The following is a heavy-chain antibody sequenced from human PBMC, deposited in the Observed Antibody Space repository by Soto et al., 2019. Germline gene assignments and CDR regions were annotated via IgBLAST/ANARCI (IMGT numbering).Heavy chain of an antibody. CDR1: GDTFTDHT. D-gene: IGHD2-15*01. J-gene: IGHJ4*02. V-gene: IGHV1-69*02. CDR2: SVPTLGMA. Sequence: QVHLVHSGAEVKKPGSSVKVSCKASGDTFTDHTVTWVRQAPGQGLEWMGRSVPTLGMANYAPTFQGRVTITADTSMTTAYLELTGLTSDDSAVYYCASGDCSGGRCYPDFDFWGQGTLVTVSS. CDR3: ASGDCSGGRCYPDFDF.